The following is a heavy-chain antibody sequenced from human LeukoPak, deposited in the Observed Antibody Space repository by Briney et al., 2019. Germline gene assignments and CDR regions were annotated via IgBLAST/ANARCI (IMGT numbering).Heavy chain of an antibody. D-gene: IGHD2-8*01. Sequence: GSLRLSCSASGFTFGAYFMHWVRQAPGKGLQYVSSISSNGYDTYYADSVKGRFTISRDNSKNTLFLQMNNLRPEDTAVYYCVKDLNGTWSFDYWGQGTLVTVSS. J-gene: IGHJ4*02. CDR2: ISSNGYDT. V-gene: IGHV3-64D*06. CDR1: GFTFGAYF. CDR3: VKDLNGTWSFDY.